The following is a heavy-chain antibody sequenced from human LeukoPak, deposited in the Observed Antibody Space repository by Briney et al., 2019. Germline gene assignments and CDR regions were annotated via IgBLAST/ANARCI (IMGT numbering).Heavy chain of an antibody. CDR3: AKRGHYSINWYHYFDY. CDR1: GFTFTTYG. Sequence: GGSLGLSCAASGFTFTTYGLHWVRQAPGKGLEWVAAIASNGGSEYYADSVKGRFTISRDNSKNTLFLQMNSLRPDDTAVYYCAKRGHYSINWYHYFDYWGQGTLVTVSS. J-gene: IGHJ4*02. CDR2: IASNGGSE. V-gene: IGHV3-30*18. D-gene: IGHD6-13*01.